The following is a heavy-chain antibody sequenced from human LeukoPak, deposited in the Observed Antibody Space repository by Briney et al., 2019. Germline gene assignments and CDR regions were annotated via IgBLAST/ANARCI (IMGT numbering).Heavy chain of an antibody. CDR3: AAYRSGTHYNSYYFDD. V-gene: IGHV4-59*08. D-gene: IGHD3-10*01. J-gene: IGHJ4*02. CDR1: GDSIRRNY. Sequence: SETLSLTCNISGDSIRRNYWSWIRQPPGKGLEWIGYIHYSGNTNYNPSLKSRVSISVDTSKNQFSLKLTSVTAADTAVYYCAAYRSGTHYNSYYFDDWGQGTLVTVSS. CDR2: IHYSGNT.